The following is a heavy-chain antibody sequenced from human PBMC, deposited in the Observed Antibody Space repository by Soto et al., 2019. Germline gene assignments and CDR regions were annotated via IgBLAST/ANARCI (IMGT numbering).Heavy chain of an antibody. Sequence: GGSPRLSRAAPGFTFSSYNLKWVRQAPRKGKEWVSYISSSSSTIYYADSVKGRFTISRDNAKNSLYLQMNSLRDEDTAVYYCARDTRWETYYYDSSGRRDYWGQGTLVTVSS. CDR1: GFTFSSYN. CDR3: ARDTRWETYYYDSSGRRDY. V-gene: IGHV3-48*02. J-gene: IGHJ4*02. D-gene: IGHD3-22*01. CDR2: ISSSSSTI.